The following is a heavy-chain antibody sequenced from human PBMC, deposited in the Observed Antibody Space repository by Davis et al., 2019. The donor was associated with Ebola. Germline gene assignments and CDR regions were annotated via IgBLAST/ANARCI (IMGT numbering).Heavy chain of an antibody. CDR2: ISSSSSTI. J-gene: IGHJ5*02. V-gene: IGHV3-48*03. CDR3: AKGAGEYQLLNWFDP. D-gene: IGHD2-2*01. CDR1: GFTFSSYE. Sequence: GESLKISCAASGFTFSSYEMNWVRQAPGKGLEWVSYISSSSSTIYYADSVKGRFTISRDNAKNSLYLQMNSLRAEDTAVYYCAKGAGEYQLLNWFDPWGQGTLVIVSS.